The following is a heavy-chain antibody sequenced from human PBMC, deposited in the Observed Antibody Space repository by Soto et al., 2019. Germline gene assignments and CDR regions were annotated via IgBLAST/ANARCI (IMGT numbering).Heavy chain of an antibody. CDR3: ARGGSLYWYFDL. CDR1: GYTFTSYA. CDR2: INAGNGNT. Sequence: QVQLVQSGAEVKKPGASVKVSCKASGYTFTSYAMHWVRQAPGQRLEWMGWINAGNGNTKYSQKYEGRCTITGDTAASTAYIELSSLRSEDTAVYYCARGGSLYWYFDLWGRGTLVTVSS. J-gene: IGHJ2*01. D-gene: IGHD1-26*01. V-gene: IGHV1-3*01.